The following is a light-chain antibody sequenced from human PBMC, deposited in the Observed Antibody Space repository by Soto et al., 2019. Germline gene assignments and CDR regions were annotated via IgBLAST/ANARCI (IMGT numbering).Light chain of an antibody. V-gene: IGLV2-23*02. CDR1: SSDVGGYDR. J-gene: IGLJ3*02. CDR3: CSSVGSPNWV. Sequence: QSALTQPASVSGSPGQSIAISCTGTSSDVGGYDRVSWYQQHPDKAPTLMIYEVNKRPPGVSSRFSGSKSGNTASLTISGLQAEDEADYYCCSSVGSPNWVFGGGTKVTVL. CDR2: EVN.